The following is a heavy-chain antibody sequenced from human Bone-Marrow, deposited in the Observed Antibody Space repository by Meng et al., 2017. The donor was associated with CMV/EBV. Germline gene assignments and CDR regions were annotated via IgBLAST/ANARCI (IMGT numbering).Heavy chain of an antibody. CDR1: GGTISSYA. V-gene: IGHV1-69*04. CDR2: IIPILGIA. Sequence: SVKVSCKASGGTISSYAISWVRQAPGQGLEWMGRIIPILGIANYAQKFQGRVTITADKSTSTAYMELSSLRSEDTAVYYCARGDRAARPDLGAVWGQGTTVTVSS. J-gene: IGHJ6*02. CDR3: ARGDRAARPDLGAV. D-gene: IGHD6-6*01.